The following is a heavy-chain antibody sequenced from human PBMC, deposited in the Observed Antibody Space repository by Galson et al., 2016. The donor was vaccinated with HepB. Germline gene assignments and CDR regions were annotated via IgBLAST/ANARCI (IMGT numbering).Heavy chain of an antibody. Sequence: QSGAEVKKPGESLRISCKGSGYSFNSYWISWVRQMPGKGLEWMGWIDPSDSYTNYSPSFQGHVTISADKSISTAYLQWSSLKASDTAMYYWARLLRVGWLGHDAFDIWGQGTMVTVSS. D-gene: IGHD6-19*01. J-gene: IGHJ3*02. CDR3: ARLLRVGWLGHDAFDI. V-gene: IGHV5-10-1*01. CDR2: IDPSDSYT. CDR1: GYSFNSYW.